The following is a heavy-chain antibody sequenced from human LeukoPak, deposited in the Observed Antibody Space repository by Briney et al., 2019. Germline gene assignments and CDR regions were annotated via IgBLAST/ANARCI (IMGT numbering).Heavy chain of an antibody. Sequence: GGSLRLSCAASGFTFSNVWMTWVRQAPGKGLEWVGRIQTKADGGTADYAAPVKGRFTISRDDSKNTLHLQLNGLKTEDTAVYYCTSTLGYWGQGTLVTVSS. D-gene: IGHD3-16*01. CDR3: TSTLGY. J-gene: IGHJ4*02. CDR1: GFTFSNVW. CDR2: IQTKADGGTA. V-gene: IGHV3-15*01.